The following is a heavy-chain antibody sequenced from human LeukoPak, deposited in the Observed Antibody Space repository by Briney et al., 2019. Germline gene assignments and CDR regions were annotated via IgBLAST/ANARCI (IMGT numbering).Heavy chain of an antibody. CDR2: ISYDGSNK. J-gene: IGHJ4*02. Sequence: GGSLRLSCAASGFTFSSYGMHWVRQAPGKGLEWVAVISYDGSNKYYADSVKGRFTISRDNSKNTLYLQMNSLRAEDTAVYYCAKGGSGKDIVATSFDYWGQGTLVTVSS. CDR1: GFTFSSYG. V-gene: IGHV3-30*18. CDR3: AKGGSGKDIVATSFDY. D-gene: IGHD5-12*01.